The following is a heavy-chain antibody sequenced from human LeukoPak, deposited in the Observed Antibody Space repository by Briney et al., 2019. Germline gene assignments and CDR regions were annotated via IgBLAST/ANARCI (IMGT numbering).Heavy chain of an antibody. D-gene: IGHD6-13*01. CDR1: GGSISSSSYY. CDR2: IYYSGST. J-gene: IGHJ5*02. V-gene: IGHV4-39*07. Sequence: SETLSLTCTVSGGSISSSSYYGGRIRQPPGKGLEWIGSIYYSGSTYYNPSLKSRVTISVDTSKNQFSLKLSSVTAADTAVYYCASPKQQLDNWFDPWGQGTLVTVSS. CDR3: ASPKQQLDNWFDP.